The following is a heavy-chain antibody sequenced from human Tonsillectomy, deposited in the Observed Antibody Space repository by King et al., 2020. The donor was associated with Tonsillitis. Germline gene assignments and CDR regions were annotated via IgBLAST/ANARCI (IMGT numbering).Heavy chain of an antibody. V-gene: IGHV1-46*01. Sequence: QLVQSGAEVKKPGASVKVSCRASGYTFTNYYMHWVRQAPREGLEWMGIINPSGGSTSYAQKFQGRVTMTRDTSTSTVYMELSSLRSEDTAVYYCARTPTGYYDSSGYYESFHHWGQGTLVTVSS. J-gene: IGHJ1*01. CDR1: GYTFTNYY. CDR2: INPSGGST. D-gene: IGHD3-22*01. CDR3: ARTPTGYYDSSGYYESFHH.